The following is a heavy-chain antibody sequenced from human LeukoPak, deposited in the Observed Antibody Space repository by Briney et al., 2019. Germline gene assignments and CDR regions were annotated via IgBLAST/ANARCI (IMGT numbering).Heavy chain of an antibody. Sequence: SETLSLTCAVSGGSISSGSYYWSWIRQPAGKGLEWIGRIYTSGSTNYNPSLKSRVTISVDTSKNQFSLKLSSVTAADTAVYYCARSSGDSSGYYGPNYWGQGTLVTVSS. J-gene: IGHJ4*02. D-gene: IGHD3-22*01. CDR3: ARSSGDSSGYYGPNY. CDR1: GGSISSGSYY. CDR2: IYTSGST. V-gene: IGHV4-61*02.